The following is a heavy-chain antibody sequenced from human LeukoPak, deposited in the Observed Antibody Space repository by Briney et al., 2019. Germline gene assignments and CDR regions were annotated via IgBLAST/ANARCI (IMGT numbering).Heavy chain of an antibody. CDR3: AKDGAILTGYPFDY. Sequence: GGSLRLSCAASGFTFSSYGMHWVRQAPGKGLEWVAFIRYDGSNKYYADSVKGRFTISRDNSKNTLYLQMNSLRAEDTAVYYCAKDGAILTGYPFDYWGQGTLVTVSS. D-gene: IGHD3-9*01. V-gene: IGHV3-30*02. J-gene: IGHJ4*02. CDR2: IRYDGSNK. CDR1: GFTFSSYG.